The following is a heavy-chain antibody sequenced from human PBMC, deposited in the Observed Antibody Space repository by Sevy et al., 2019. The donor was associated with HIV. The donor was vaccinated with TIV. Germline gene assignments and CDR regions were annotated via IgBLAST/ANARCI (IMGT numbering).Heavy chain of an antibody. D-gene: IGHD4-17*01. CDR3: ARGSYGDYVSDAFDI. V-gene: IGHV3-7*01. J-gene: IGHJ3*02. Sequence: GGYLRLSCAASGFTFSSYWMSWVRQAPGKGLEWVANIKQDGSEKYYVDSVKGRFTISRDNAKNSLYLQMNSLRAEDTAVYYCARGSYGDYVSDAFDIWGQGTMVTVSS. CDR2: IKQDGSEK. CDR1: GFTFSSYW.